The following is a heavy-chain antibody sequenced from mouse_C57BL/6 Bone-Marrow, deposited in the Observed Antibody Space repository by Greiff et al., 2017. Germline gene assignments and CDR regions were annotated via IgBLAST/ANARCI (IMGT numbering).Heavy chain of an antibody. CDR1: GYTFTSYW. J-gene: IGHJ3*01. V-gene: IGHV1-7*01. Sequence: VQLVESGAELAKPGASVKLSCKASGYTFTSYWMHWVKQRPGQGLEWIGYINPSSGYTKYNQKFKDKATLTADKSPSTAYMQLSSLTYEDSAVYYCARPRYGSSSFAYWGQGTLVTVSA. CDR2: INPSSGYT. CDR3: ARPRYGSSSFAY. D-gene: IGHD1-1*01.